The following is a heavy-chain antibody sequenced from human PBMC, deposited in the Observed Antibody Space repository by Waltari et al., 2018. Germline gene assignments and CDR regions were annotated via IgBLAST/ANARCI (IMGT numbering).Heavy chain of an antibody. CDR3: ARDWYGGCGGDCSNFDY. V-gene: IGHV4-38-2*02. CDR2: IYHSGST. D-gene: IGHD2-21*01. CDR1: GYSISSGYY. Sequence: QVQLQESGPGLVTPSETLSLTCPVSGYSISSGYYWGWIRQPPGQGLEWIGTIYHSGSTYYNPSLNSRVTLSVDTSKNQFSLKLRSVTAADTAVYYCARDWYGGCGGDCSNFDYWGQGTLVTVSS. J-gene: IGHJ4*02.